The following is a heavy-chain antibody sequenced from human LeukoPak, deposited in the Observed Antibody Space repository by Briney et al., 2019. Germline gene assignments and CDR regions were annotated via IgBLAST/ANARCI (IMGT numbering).Heavy chain of an antibody. V-gene: IGHV1-8*01. J-gene: IGHJ4*02. CDR2: MNPNNGNT. D-gene: IGHD3-22*01. CDR1: GYTFTSYD. Sequence: ASVKVSCKASGYTFTSYDITWVRQASGQGLEWMGWMNPNNGNTGYAQRFQGRVTLTRDTSISTAYMELSSLRSEDTAVYYCARGSLGYDSSDYAFSYYWGQGTLVTVSS. CDR3: ARGSLGYDSSDYAFSYY.